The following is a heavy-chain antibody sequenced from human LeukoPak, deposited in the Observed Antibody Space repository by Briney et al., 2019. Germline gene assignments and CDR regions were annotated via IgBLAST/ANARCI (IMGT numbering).Heavy chain of an antibody. CDR3: AKALGYCSSTSCQIAWFDP. CDR1: GFTFSSYA. CDR2: ISGSGGST. J-gene: IGHJ5*02. Sequence: GGSLRLSCAASGFTFSSYAMSWVRQAPGKGLEWVSAISGSGGSTYYADSVKGRFTISRDNSKNTLYLQMNSLRAEDTAVYYCAKALGYCSSTSCQIAWFDPWGQGTLVTVSS. D-gene: IGHD2-2*03. V-gene: IGHV3-23*01.